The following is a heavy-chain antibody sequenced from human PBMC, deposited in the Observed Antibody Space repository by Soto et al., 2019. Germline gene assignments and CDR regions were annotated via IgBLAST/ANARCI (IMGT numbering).Heavy chain of an antibody. CDR3: ARVPRLAAAGRGVFYYYYMDV. Sequence: GGSLRLSCAASGFTFSSYWMSWVRQAPGKGLEWVANIKQDGSEKYYVDSVKGRFTISRDNAKNSLYLQMNSLRAEDTAVYYCARVPRLAAAGRGVFYYYYMDVWGKGTTVTVSS. D-gene: IGHD6-13*01. CDR1: GFTFSSYW. V-gene: IGHV3-7*01. J-gene: IGHJ6*03. CDR2: IKQDGSEK.